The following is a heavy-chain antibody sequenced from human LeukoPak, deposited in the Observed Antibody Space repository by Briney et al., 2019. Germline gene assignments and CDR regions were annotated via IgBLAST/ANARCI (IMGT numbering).Heavy chain of an antibody. CDR1: GFTFNSYS. D-gene: IGHD4-17*01. CDR3: ARELSTVTSGALVGY. CDR2: ISGSNSYI. Sequence: GGSLRLSCAASGFTFNSYSMNWVRQAPGKGLEWVSSISGSNSYIYYADSMKGRFTISRDNAKNSLYLQMNSLRAEDTAVYYCARELSTVTSGALVGYWGQGTLVTVSS. J-gene: IGHJ4*02. V-gene: IGHV3-21*01.